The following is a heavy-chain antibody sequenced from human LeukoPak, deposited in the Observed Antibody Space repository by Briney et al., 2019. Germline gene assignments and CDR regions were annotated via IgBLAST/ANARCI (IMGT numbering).Heavy chain of an antibody. Sequence: GRSLRLSCAASGFTFSSYGMHWVRQAPGKGLEWVAVISYDGSNKYYADSVKGRFTISRDNSKNTLYLQMNSLRAEDTAEYYCAKDSNGWYQRGSNYFDYWGQGTLVTVSS. J-gene: IGHJ4*02. CDR2: ISYDGSNK. CDR1: GFTFSSYG. D-gene: IGHD6-19*01. CDR3: AKDSNGWYQRGSNYFDY. V-gene: IGHV3-30*18.